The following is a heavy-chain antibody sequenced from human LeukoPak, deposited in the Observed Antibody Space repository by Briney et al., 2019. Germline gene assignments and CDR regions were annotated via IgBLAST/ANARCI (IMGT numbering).Heavy chain of an antibody. CDR2: IYYSGST. D-gene: IGHD3-22*01. J-gene: IGHJ3*02. CDR3: AKAKITLIVVANPNSGALDI. Sequence: MPSETLSLTCTVSGGSISSYYWSWIRQPPGKGLEWIGYIYYSGSTNYNPSLKSRVTISVDTSKNQFSLKLSSVTAADTAVYYCAKAKITLIVVANPNSGALDIWGQGTMVTVSS. V-gene: IGHV4-59*01. CDR1: GGSISSYY.